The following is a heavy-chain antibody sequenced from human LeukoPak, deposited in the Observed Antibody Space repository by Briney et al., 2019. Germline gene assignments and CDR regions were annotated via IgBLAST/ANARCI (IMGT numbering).Heavy chain of an antibody. CDR3: ARAPGGGYLFDY. V-gene: IGHV1-18*01. J-gene: IGHJ4*02. CDR2: ISAYNGNT. D-gene: IGHD2-15*01. CDR1: GYTFTSYG. Sequence: ASVKVSCKASGYTFTSYGISWVRQAPGQGLEWMGWISAYNGNTNYAQKLQGRVTMTRDTSTSTVYMELSSLRSEDTAVYYCARAPGGGYLFDYWGQGTLVTVSS.